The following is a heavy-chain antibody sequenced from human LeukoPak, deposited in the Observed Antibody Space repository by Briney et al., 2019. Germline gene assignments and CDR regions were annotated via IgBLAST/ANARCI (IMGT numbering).Heavy chain of an antibody. J-gene: IGHJ3*02. V-gene: IGHV3-9*01. D-gene: IGHD2-15*01. Sequence: GGSLRLSCAACGFTLDDYAMRWVGHARGKGGEWGSGISWNSGSINYADSVKGRFTSARDNAKNYLELQMNSLRAEATALYYCAKSPVAATNDAFDIWGQGTMVTVSS. CDR1: GFTLDDYA. CDR3: AKSPVAATNDAFDI. CDR2: ISWNSGSI.